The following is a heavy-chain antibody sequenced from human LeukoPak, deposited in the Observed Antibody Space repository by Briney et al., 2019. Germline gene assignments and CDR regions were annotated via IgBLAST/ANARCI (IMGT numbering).Heavy chain of an antibody. J-gene: IGHJ6*02. CDR3: TREKQWPIDDPRYYYYYGMDV. CDR2: IIPIFGTA. D-gene: IGHD6-19*01. V-gene: IGHV1-69*13. CDR1: GGTFSSYA. Sequence: SVKVSCKASGGTFSSYAISWVRQAPGQGLEWMGGIIPIFGTANYAQKSQGRVTITADESTSTAYMELSSLRSEDTAVYYCTREKQWPIDDPRYYYYYGMDVWGQGTTVTVSS.